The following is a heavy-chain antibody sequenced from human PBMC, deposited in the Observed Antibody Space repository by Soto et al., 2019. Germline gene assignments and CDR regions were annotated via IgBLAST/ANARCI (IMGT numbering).Heavy chain of an antibody. D-gene: IGHD2-15*01. CDR1: GGSISSGGYS. V-gene: IGHV4-30-2*01. J-gene: IGHJ4*02. Sequence: QLQLQESGSGLVKPSQTLSLTCAVSGGSISSGGYSWSWIRQPPGKGLEWIGYIYHSGSTYYNPAPRSRVTRSVDRSKNQCSLKLSSVTAADTAVYYCARGQVVAAQHWGQGTLVTVSS. CDR3: ARGQVVAAQH. CDR2: IYHSGST.